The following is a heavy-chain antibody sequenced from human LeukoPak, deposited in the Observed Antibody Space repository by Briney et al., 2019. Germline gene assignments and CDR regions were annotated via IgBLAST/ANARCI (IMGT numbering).Heavy chain of an antibody. D-gene: IGHD3-3*01. CDR3: ASLLRFLEWLLFWVSYWFDP. CDR2: INHSGST. CDR1: GGSFSGYY. Sequence: PSETLSLTCAVYGGSFSGYYRSWIRQPPGKGLEWIGEINHSGSTNYNPSLKSRVTISVDTSKNQFSLKLSSVTAADTAVYYCASLLRFLEWLLFWVSYWFDPWGQGTLVTVSS. J-gene: IGHJ5*02. V-gene: IGHV4-34*01.